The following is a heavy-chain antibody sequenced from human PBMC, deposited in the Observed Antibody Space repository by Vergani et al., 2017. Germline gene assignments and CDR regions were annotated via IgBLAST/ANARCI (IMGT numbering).Heavy chain of an antibody. CDR3: ASRRPRLNLGSKSNAGTFDS. CDR1: GGSLSGYY. CDR2: VEDSGYF. Sequence: QVQLQESGPGLVRPSETLSLTCTVSGGSLSGYYWNWIRQTPGEGLEWIGYVEDSGYFNYNPSLKTRVSMSSDTSNNQFSLMLTSVTAADTGLYFCASRRPRLNLGSKSNAGTFDSWGQGTLVTVSS. D-gene: IGHD3-10*01. J-gene: IGHJ4*02. V-gene: IGHV4-59*12.